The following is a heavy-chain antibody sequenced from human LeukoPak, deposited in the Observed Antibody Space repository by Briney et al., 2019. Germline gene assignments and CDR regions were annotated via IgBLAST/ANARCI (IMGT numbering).Heavy chain of an antibody. CDR2: ISSSSSYI. V-gene: IGHV3-21*01. D-gene: IGHD2-2*02. CDR1: GFTFSSYS. J-gene: IGHJ4*02. Sequence: PGGSLRLSCAASGFTFSSYSMNWVRQAPGKGLEWVSSISSSSSYIYYADSVKGRFTISRDNAKNSLYLQMNSLRAEDTAVYYCARDKVVPAATPFDYWGQGTLVTVSS. CDR3: ARDKVVPAATPFDY.